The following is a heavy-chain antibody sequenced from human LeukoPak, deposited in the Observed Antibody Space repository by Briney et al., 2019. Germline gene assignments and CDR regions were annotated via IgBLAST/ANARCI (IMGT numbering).Heavy chain of an antibody. V-gene: IGHV4-59*01. J-gene: IGHJ4*02. Sequence: SETLSLTCTVSGGSISSYYWSWIRQPPGKGLEWIGYIYYSGSTNYNPSLKSRVTISVDTSKNQFSLKLSSVTAADTAVYYCARVRDSGILDYWGQGTLVTVSS. CDR2: IYYSGST. CDR3: ARVRDSGILDY. CDR1: GGSISSYY. D-gene: IGHD3-10*01.